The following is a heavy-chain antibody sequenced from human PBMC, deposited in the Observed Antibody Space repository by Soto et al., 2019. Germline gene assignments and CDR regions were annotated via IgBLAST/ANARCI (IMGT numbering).Heavy chain of an antibody. CDR3: ARESPPQYSSSGTGWCDP. V-gene: IGHV1-69*08. J-gene: IGHJ5*02. CDR2: IIPILGIA. Sequence: QVQLVQSGAEVKKPGSSVKVSCKASGGTFSSYTISWVRQAPGQGLEWMGRIIPILGIANYAQKFQGRVTLIAEKATTTADRGLSSLRCEDSAVYSCARESPPQYSSSGTGWCDPWGQGTLVAVSS. CDR1: GGTFSSYT. D-gene: IGHD6-13*01.